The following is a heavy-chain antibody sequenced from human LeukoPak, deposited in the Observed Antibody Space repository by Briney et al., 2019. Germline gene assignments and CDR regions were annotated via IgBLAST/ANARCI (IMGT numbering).Heavy chain of an antibody. Sequence: ASVKVSCKASGYTFTGYYMHWVRQAPGQGLEWMGWINPNSGGTNYAQKFQGRVTMTRDTSIGTAYMELSRLRSDDTAVYYCARGAYYDFWSGYPMAYYFDYWGQGTLVTVSS. V-gene: IGHV1-2*02. CDR1: GYTFTGYY. CDR2: INPNSGGT. J-gene: IGHJ4*02. D-gene: IGHD3-3*01. CDR3: ARGAYYDFWSGYPMAYYFDY.